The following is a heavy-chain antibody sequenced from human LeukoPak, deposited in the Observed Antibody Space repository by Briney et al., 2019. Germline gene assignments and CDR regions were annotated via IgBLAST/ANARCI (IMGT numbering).Heavy chain of an antibody. Sequence: SETLSLTCTVSGGSISSSSYYWGWIRQPPGKGLEWIGSIYYSGSTYYNPSLKSRVTISVDTSKNQFSLKLSSVTAADTAVYYCARLVGRPCCGYFDYWGQGTLVTLSS. J-gene: IGHJ4*02. D-gene: IGHD1-26*01. CDR3: ARLVGRPCCGYFDY. CDR2: IYYSGST. CDR1: GGSISSSSYY. V-gene: IGHV4-39*01.